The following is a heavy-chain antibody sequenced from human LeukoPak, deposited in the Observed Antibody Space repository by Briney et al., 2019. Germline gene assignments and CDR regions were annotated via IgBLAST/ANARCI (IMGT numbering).Heavy chain of an antibody. CDR3: ARDPAGSGSYVGYFEY. Sequence: PGGSLRLSCAASGFTFSRYEMNWVRQAPGKGLEWVSYISSSGSTIYYADSVKGRFTISRDNAKNSLYLQMNSLRAEDTAVYYCARDPAGSGSYVGYFEYWGQGTLVTVSS. CDR1: GFTFSRYE. D-gene: IGHD3-10*01. J-gene: IGHJ4*02. V-gene: IGHV3-48*03. CDR2: ISSSGSTI.